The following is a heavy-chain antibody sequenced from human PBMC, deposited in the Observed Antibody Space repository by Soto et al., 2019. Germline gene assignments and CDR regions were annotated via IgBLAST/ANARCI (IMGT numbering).Heavy chain of an antibody. V-gene: IGHV3-30*04. D-gene: IGHD3-10*01. CDR1: RFTFDTYV. CDR2: ISYDGSTK. CDR3: ARDFNRGLDY. Sequence: GGSLRLSCAASRFTFDTYVMHWVRQAPGKGLEWVAVISYDGSTKYYADPVKGRFTISRDNSKNTLYLQMNSLRVEDTAVFYCARDFNRGLDYWGQGTLVTVSS. J-gene: IGHJ4*02.